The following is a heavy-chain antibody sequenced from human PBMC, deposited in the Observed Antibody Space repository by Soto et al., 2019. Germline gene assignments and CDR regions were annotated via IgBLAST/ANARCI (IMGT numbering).Heavy chain of an antibody. CDR3: AKLEWLHKIVD. Sequence: GGSLRLSCAASGFLFRTYAMSWVRQAPGKGLEWVSTISITNITYYAESVKGRFTISRDNSKNTLFLQMDSLRAEDTAVYYCAKLEWLHKIVDWGHGTLVTVSS. CDR2: ISITNIT. D-gene: IGHD6-19*01. CDR1: GFLFRTYA. J-gene: IGHJ4*01. V-gene: IGHV3-23*05.